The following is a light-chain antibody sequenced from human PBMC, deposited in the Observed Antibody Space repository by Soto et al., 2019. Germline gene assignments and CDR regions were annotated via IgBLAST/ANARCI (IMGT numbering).Light chain of an antibody. V-gene: IGLV6-57*04. J-gene: IGLJ2*01. Sequence: NFRLTQPHSVSESPGKTVTISCTRSSGSIASNYVQWYQQRPGSAPTTVIYEDNQRPSGVPDRFSGSIDSSSNSASLTISGLKTEDEADYYCQSYDSSIVFGGGTKVTVL. CDR1: SGSIASNY. CDR3: QSYDSSIV. CDR2: EDN.